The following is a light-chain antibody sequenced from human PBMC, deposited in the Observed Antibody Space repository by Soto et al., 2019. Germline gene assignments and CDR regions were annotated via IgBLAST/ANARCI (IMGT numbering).Light chain of an antibody. CDR2: EVV. Sequence: QSALTQPPSASGSPGQSVTISCTGTKNDIGVYDFVSWYQHHPGKAPRLIIYEVVQRPSGVPDRFSGPKSGNTASLTVSGLQAADEADYFCKSYAGSNTYVFGSGTKATVL. CDR3: KSYAGSNTYV. V-gene: IGLV2-8*01. CDR1: KNDIGVYDF. J-gene: IGLJ1*01.